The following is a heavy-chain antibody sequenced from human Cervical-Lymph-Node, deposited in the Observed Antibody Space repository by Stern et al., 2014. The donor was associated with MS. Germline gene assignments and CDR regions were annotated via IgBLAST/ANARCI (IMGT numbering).Heavy chain of an antibody. CDR3: AREIHPAITFDI. V-gene: IGHV1-2*06. J-gene: IGHJ3*02. CDR2: INPKTGGA. Sequence: VQLVESGAEMKRPGTSMKVSCKASGYTFTDYYMHWVRQAPGQGLQWMGRINPKTGGANYTEAFQGRVTMARDTSISTGYMVLSSLRSDYTAVYYCAREIHPAITFDIWGQGTVVTVSS. D-gene: IGHD2-21*01. CDR1: GYTFTDYY.